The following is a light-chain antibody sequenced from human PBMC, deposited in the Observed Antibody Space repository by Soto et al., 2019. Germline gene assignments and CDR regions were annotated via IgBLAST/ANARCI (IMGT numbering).Light chain of an antibody. Sequence: EIVLTQSPATLSLSPGERATLSCRASQSFSSYLAWYQQKPGQAPRLLIYDASKRATGIPARFSGRGSGTDFTLTISSLETQAFAVYYFQQRTNWSPVITFGQGTRLEIK. CDR3: QQRTNWSPVIT. V-gene: IGKV3-11*01. J-gene: IGKJ5*01. CDR2: DAS. CDR1: QSFSSY.